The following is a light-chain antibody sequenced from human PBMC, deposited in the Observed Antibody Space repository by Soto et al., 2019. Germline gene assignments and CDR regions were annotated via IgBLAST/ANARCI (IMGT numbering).Light chain of an antibody. J-gene: IGKJ2*01. CDR1: QSLLHSNGYSY. CDR3: MQALQTPPYT. Sequence: IVMTQSPLSLPVTPGESASISCRSSQSLLHSNGYSYLDWYLQKPGQSPQLLISLAYYRASGVTDRFCGSGSGTDFTLKISRVEADDVGLYYCMQALQTPPYTFGQGTKLEI. CDR2: LAY. V-gene: IGKV2-28*01.